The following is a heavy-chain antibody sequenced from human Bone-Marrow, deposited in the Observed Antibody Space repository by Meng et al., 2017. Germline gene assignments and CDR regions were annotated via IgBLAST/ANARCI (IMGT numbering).Heavy chain of an antibody. V-gene: IGHV1-69*01. CDR3: ARTTGYSSSWYETFFDY. J-gene: IGHJ4*02. Sequence: QVRLVQSGAGGKKPGSSVKVSCKASGGTFSSYAISWVRQAPGQGLEWMGGIIPIFGTANYAQKFQGRVTITADESTSTAYMELSSLRSEDTAVYYCARTTGYSSSWYETFFDYWGQGTLVTVSS. CDR1: GGTFSSYA. CDR2: IIPIFGTA. D-gene: IGHD6-13*01.